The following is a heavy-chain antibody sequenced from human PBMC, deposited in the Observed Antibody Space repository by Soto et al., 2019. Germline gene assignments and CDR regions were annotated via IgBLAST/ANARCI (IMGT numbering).Heavy chain of an antibody. CDR3: ARARKAAAAFVAFDI. V-gene: IGHV1-2*02. CDR1: GYTFTGYY. D-gene: IGHD6-13*01. Sequence: ASVKVSCKASGYTFTGYYMHWVRQAPGQGLEWMGWINPNSGGTNYAQKFQGRVTMTRDTSISTAYMELSRLRSDDTAVYYCARARKAAAAFVAFDIWGQGTMVTVS. J-gene: IGHJ3*02. CDR2: INPNSGGT.